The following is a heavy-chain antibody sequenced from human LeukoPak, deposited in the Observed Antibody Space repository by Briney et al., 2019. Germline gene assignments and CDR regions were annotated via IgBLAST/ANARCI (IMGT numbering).Heavy chain of an antibody. V-gene: IGHV3-23*01. CDR3: AKVRGP. CDR2: ISGSGATT. J-gene: IGHJ5*02. CDR1: GFTFSSNL. Sequence: GWSLRLSCAASGFTFSSNLMSWVRQAPGKGLEWVSGISGSGATTYYAESVKGRFTISRDNSKNTLYLQMNSLRAEDTAVYSCAKVRGPWGQGTLVTVSS. D-gene: IGHD3-10*01.